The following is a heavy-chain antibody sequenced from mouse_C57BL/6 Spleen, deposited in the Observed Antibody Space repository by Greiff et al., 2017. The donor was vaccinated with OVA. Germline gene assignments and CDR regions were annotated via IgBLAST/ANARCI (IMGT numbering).Heavy chain of an antibody. CDR3: AREDPYYYGSSYWYFDV. V-gene: IGHV1-82*01. J-gene: IGHJ1*03. CDR1: GYAFSSSW. CDR2: IYPGDGDT. D-gene: IGHD1-1*01. Sequence: VQLQQSGPELVKPGASVKISCKASGYAFSSSWMNWVKQRPGKGLEWIGRIYPGDGDTNYNGKFKGKATLTADKSSSTAYMQLSSLTSEDSAVYFCAREDPYYYGSSYWYFDVWGTGTTVTVSS.